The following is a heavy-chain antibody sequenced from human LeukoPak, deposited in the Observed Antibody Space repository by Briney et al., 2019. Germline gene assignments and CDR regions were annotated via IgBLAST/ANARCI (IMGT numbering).Heavy chain of an antibody. J-gene: IGHJ2*01. D-gene: IGHD2-15*01. CDR1: GFTFSSYE. CDR3: ARSLSASDCSGGSCFIYWYFDL. Sequence: GRSLRLSCAASGFTFSSYEMNWVRQAPGKGLEWGSYISSSGSTIYYADSVKGRFTISRDNAKNSLYLQMNSLRAEDTAVYYCARSLSASDCSGGSCFIYWYFDLWGRGTLVTVSS. CDR2: ISSSGSTI. V-gene: IGHV3-48*03.